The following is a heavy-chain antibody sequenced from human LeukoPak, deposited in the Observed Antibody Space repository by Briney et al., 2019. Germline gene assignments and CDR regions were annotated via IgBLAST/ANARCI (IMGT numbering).Heavy chain of an antibody. CDR1: GFTFSSYS. J-gene: IGHJ4*02. Sequence: GGSLRLSCAASGFTFSSYSMNWVRQAPGKGLEWVSYIRSSSGSIYYADSVQGRFTMSRDDAKNSLYLQMNSLRAEDTAVYYCAKGTITIFGVVTPTFDYWGQGTLVTVSS. V-gene: IGHV3-48*01. D-gene: IGHD3-3*01. CDR2: IRSSSGSI. CDR3: AKGTITIFGVVTPTFDY.